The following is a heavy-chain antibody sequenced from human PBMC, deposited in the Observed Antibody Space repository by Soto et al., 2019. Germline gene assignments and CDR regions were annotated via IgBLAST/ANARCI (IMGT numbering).Heavy chain of an antibody. J-gene: IGHJ6*03. V-gene: IGHV1-46*03. CDR2: INPSGGST. CDR1: GYTFTSYY. Sequence: QVQLVQSGAEVKKPGASVKVSCKASGYTFTSYYMHWVRQAPGQGLEWMVIINPSGGSTSYAQKFRGRVTMTRDTSTSTVYMELSSLRSEDTAVYYCARVTMVRGPYYYCMDVWGKVTTVTVSS. D-gene: IGHD3-10*01. CDR3: ARVTMVRGPYYYCMDV.